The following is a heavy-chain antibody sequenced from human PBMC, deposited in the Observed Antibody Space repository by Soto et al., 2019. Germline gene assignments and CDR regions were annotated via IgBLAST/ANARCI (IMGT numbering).Heavy chain of an antibody. V-gene: IGHV3-21*01. CDR1: GFTFSSYS. CDR2: ISSSSSYI. D-gene: IGHD3-10*01. Sequence: GGSLRLSCAASGFTFSSYSMNWVRQAPGKGLEWVSSISSSSSYIYYADSVKGRFTISRDNAKNSLYLQMNSLRAEDTAVYYYARDIKNATMVRGAADVWGKGTTVTVSS. J-gene: IGHJ6*04. CDR3: ARDIKNATMVRGAADV.